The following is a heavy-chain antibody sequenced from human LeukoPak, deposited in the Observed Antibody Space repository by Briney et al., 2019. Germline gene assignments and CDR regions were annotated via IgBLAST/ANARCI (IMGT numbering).Heavy chain of an antibody. V-gene: IGHV3-21*01. D-gene: IGHD1-26*01. CDR2: ISSSSDYI. CDR3: AREEGGAGLYGFDI. J-gene: IGHJ3*02. CDR1: GVTFSSYS. Sequence: GGSLRLSCAASGVTFSSYSMNWVCQGPGKGREWVSSISSSSDYIYYAGSLKGRFTISRDNAKSSLYLQMNSLRAEDTAVYYCAREEGGAGLYGFDIWGQGTMVTVSS.